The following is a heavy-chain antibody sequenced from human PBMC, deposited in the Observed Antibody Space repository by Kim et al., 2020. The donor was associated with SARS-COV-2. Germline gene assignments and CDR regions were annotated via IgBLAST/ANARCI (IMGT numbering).Heavy chain of an antibody. J-gene: IGHJ4*02. CDR2: IKSKTDGGTT. CDR3: TTERTGVVTAIPY. Sequence: GGSLRLSCAASGFTFSNAWMSWVRQAPGKGLEWVGRIKSKTDGGTTDYAAPVKGRFTISRDDSKNTLYLQMNSLKTEDTAVYYCTTERTGVVTAIPYWGQGTLVTVSS. CDR1: GFTFSNAW. D-gene: IGHD2-21*02. V-gene: IGHV3-15*01.